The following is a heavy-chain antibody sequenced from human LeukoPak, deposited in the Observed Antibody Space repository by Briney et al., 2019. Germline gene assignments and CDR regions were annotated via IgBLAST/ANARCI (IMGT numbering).Heavy chain of an antibody. D-gene: IGHD6-13*01. V-gene: IGHV1-46*01. J-gene: IGHJ1*01. CDR2: IYTNDGSA. CDR3: ARARAAAGAQYFQH. CDR1: GYTFTRYY. Sequence: GAAVKVSCKASGYTFTRYYLLWVRQAAGQRPESMGIIYTNDGSARYAQKFQGRVTMTRDTSTGTVYMELSSLSSDDTAVYYCARARAAAGAQYFQHWGQGTLVSASS.